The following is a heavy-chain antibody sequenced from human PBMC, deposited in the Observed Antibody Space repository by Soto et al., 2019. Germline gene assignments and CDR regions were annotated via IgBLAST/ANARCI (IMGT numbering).Heavy chain of an antibody. CDR1: GFTLSSYA. CDR3: AKGEEYSYGYYYYYYMDV. CDR2: ISGSGGST. Sequence: GGSLRLSCAASGFTLSSYAMSWVRQAPGKGLEWVSAISGSGGSTYYADSVKGRFTISRDNSKNTLYLQMNSLRAEDTAVYYCAKGEEYSYGYYYYYYMDVWGKGTTVTVSS. V-gene: IGHV3-23*01. J-gene: IGHJ6*03. D-gene: IGHD5-18*01.